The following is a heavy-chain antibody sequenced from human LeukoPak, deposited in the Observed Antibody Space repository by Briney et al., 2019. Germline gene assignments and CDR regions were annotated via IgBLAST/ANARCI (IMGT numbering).Heavy chain of an antibody. V-gene: IGHV1-8*01. Sequence: AASVKVSCKASGYTFTSYDINWVRQATGQGLEWMGWMNPNSGNTGYAQKFQGRVTMTRNTSISTAYMELSSLRSEGTAVYYCARGSGIAVAGTFDYWGQGTLVTVSS. D-gene: IGHD6-19*01. CDR1: GYTFTSYD. J-gene: IGHJ4*02. CDR3: ARGSGIAVAGTFDY. CDR2: MNPNSGNT.